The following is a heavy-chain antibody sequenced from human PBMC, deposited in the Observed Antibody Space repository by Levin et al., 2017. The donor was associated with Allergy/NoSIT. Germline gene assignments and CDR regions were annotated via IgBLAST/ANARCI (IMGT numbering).Heavy chain of an antibody. D-gene: IGHD3-10*01. Sequence: SQTLSLTCAISGDSVSSNSAAWNWIRQSPSRGLEWLGRTYYRSKWYNDYAVSVKSRITINPDTSKNQFSLQLNSVTPEDTAVYYCARDSPLLWFGESNNSNFDYWGQGTLVTVSS. CDR3: ARDSPLLWFGESNNSNFDY. CDR1: GDSVSSNSAA. J-gene: IGHJ4*02. V-gene: IGHV6-1*01. CDR2: TYYRSKWYN.